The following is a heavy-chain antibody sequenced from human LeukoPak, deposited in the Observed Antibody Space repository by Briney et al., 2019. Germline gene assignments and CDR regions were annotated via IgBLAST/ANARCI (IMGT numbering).Heavy chain of an antibody. D-gene: IGHD2-21*02. Sequence: PGRSLRLSCAASGFTFSTYGMHWVRQAPGKGLEWLAVIRYDGSNKYYAESVKGRFTISRDNSKNTLYLQMNSLRAEDTAVYYCAREPTYCGGDCPCDYWGQGTLVTVSS. J-gene: IGHJ4*02. CDR3: AREPTYCGGDCPCDY. CDR1: GFTFSTYG. V-gene: IGHV3-33*01. CDR2: IRYDGSNK.